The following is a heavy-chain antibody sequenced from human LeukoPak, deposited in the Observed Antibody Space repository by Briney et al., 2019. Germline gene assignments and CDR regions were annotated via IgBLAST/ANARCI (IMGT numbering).Heavy chain of an antibody. CDR2: ISGSGEST. CDR3: ARKYSGTNPFDY. V-gene: IGHV3-23*01. Sequence: GGSLRLSCAASGFTFSSYAMSWVRQAPGKGLEWVSGISGSGESTNYADSVKGRFTISRDLSKNTLYLQMNSLRAEDTALYYCARKYSGTNPFDYRGQGTLVTVSS. CDR1: GFTFSSYA. D-gene: IGHD1-26*01. J-gene: IGHJ4*02.